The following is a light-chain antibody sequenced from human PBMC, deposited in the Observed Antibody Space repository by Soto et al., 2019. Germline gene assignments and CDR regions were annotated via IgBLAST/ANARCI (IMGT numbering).Light chain of an antibody. CDR3: SSYTSSSRGV. Sequence: QSVLTQPASVSGSPRQSITNSCSGTSSDIGGYDYVSWYQQYPGKAPKLIIFDVTSRPSGVSPRFSGSKSGTTASLTISDLQPGDEADYCCSSYTSSSRGVFGTGTKVTVL. CDR2: DVT. V-gene: IGLV2-14*03. J-gene: IGLJ1*01. CDR1: SSDIGGYDY.